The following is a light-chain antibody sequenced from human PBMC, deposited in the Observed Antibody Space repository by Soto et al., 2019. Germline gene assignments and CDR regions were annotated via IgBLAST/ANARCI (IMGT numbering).Light chain of an antibody. CDR1: QSVSIY. CDR2: DAS. V-gene: IGKV3-11*01. J-gene: IGKJ4*01. CDR3: QQRSNQLT. Sequence: EIVLTQSPGTLSLSPGERATLSCRASQSVSIYLAWYQQKPGQAPRLLIYDASNRASGIPARFSGSGYGTDFTLTISSLEPEDFAVYYCQQRSNQLTFGGGTKVDIK.